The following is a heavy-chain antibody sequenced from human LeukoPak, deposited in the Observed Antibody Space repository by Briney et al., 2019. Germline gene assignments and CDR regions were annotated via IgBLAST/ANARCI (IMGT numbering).Heavy chain of an antibody. Sequence: GGSLRLSCAASGFTFSSYWMSWVRQAPGKGLEWVANIKQDGSEKYYVDSVKGRFTISRDNAKNSLYLQMNSLRAEDTAVYYCARVKHYFPWLPDYWGQGTLVTVSS. J-gene: IGHJ4*02. CDR2: IKQDGSEK. CDR1: GFTFSSYW. D-gene: IGHD3-9*01. CDR3: ARVKHYFPWLPDY. V-gene: IGHV3-7*01.